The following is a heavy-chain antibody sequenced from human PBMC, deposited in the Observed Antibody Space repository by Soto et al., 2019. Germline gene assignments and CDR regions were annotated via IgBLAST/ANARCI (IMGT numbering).Heavy chain of an antibody. D-gene: IGHD5-12*01. Sequence: EVQLVESGGGLVQPGGSLRLSCVASGFAFTSYRMHWVRQAPGKGLVWVSRIKTDGSRTTYADSVKGRFTISRDNAKNTLYLPMNSLRAADTAAYYCAREGTASKGGYINAYFHDTDVWGTGTGVTVSS. V-gene: IGHV3-74*03. CDR2: IKTDGSRT. CDR1: GFAFTSYR. J-gene: IGHJ6*03. CDR3: AREGTASKGGYINAYFHDTDV.